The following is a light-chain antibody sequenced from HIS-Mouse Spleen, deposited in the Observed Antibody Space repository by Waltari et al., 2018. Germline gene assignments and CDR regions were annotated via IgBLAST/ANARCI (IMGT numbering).Light chain of an antibody. CDR1: KLGDKY. Sequence: SYELTQPPSVSVSPGQTASITCSGDKLGDKYACWYQQKPGQSPVLVIYQDSKRPSGIPERFSSSNSGNTATLTISGTQAMDEADYYCQAWDSSYSVFGGGTKLTVL. J-gene: IGLJ2*01. V-gene: IGLV3-1*01. CDR3: QAWDSSYSV. CDR2: QDS.